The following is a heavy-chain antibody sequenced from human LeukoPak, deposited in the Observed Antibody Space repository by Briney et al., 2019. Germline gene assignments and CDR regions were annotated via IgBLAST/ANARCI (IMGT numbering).Heavy chain of an antibody. CDR2: ISSSSSYI. D-gene: IGHD6-13*01. Sequence: GSLRLSCAASGFTFSSYSMNWVRQAPGKGLEWVSSISSSSSYIYYADSVKGRFTISRDNAKNSLYLQMNSLRAEDTAVYYCARVLRAAAGRPPSEGWGQGTLVTVSS. V-gene: IGHV3-21*01. J-gene: IGHJ4*02. CDR3: ARVLRAAAGRPPSEG. CDR1: GFTFSSYS.